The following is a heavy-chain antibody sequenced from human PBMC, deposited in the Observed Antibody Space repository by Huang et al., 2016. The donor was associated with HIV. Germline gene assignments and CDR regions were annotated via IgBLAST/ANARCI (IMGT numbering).Heavy chain of an antibody. J-gene: IGHJ4*01. CDR2: VRDDGSEE. CDR1: GFTFSRYG. D-gene: IGHD5-18*01. CDR3: AKDIYSYGGLTGDTKLDQ. V-gene: IGHV3-30*02. Sequence: VQLVESGGGVVQPGGSLRLSCATSGFTFSRYGMHWVRQAAGKGMECVVFVRDDGSEEYYIGSVKCRFTISRDTSKNTLYPQMNILRPEDTAMYYCAKDIYSYGGLTGDTKLDQWGHGALVTVS.